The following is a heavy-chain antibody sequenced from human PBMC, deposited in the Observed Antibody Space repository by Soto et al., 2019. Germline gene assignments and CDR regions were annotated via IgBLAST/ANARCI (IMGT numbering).Heavy chain of an antibody. CDR1: RFIFSSYA. CDR2: ISGSGGST. Sequence: PGGSLRLSCAASRFIFSSYAMSWVRQAPGKGLEWVSAISGSGGSTYYAGSVKGRFTISRDNSKNTLYLQMNSLRAEDTAVYYCAKDLYWTPYYYMDVWGKGTTVTVSS. V-gene: IGHV3-23*01. J-gene: IGHJ6*03. CDR3: AKDLYWTPYYYMDV. D-gene: IGHD1-1*01.